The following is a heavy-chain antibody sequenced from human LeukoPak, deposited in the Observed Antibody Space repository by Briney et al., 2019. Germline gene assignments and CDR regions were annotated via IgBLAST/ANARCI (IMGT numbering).Heavy chain of an antibody. D-gene: IGHD2/OR15-2a*01. CDR1: GFTFNTYW. Sequence: EGSLTLSCAASGFTFNTYWMTWVRQAPGKGLEWVANIRHDGRDKFYVDSVKGRFTISRDNAKNSLYLQMDSLRVEDTAVYYCARDRRFSLDFWGQGTLVIVSS. CDR3: ARDRRFSLDF. J-gene: IGHJ4*02. V-gene: IGHV3-7*01. CDR2: IRHDGRDK.